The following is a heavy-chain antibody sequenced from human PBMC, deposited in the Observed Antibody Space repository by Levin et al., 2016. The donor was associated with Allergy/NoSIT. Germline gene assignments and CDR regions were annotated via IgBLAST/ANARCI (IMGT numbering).Heavy chain of an antibody. Sequence: GGSLRLSCAASGFTVSSNYMSWVRQAPGKGLEWVSVIYSGGSTYYADSVKGRFTISRDNSKNTLYLQMNSLRAEDTAVYYCARAVTAAGKLYYYYYGMDVWGQGTTVTVSS. V-gene: IGHV3-53*01. CDR3: ARAVTAAGKLYYYYYGMDV. J-gene: IGHJ6*02. D-gene: IGHD6-13*01. CDR1: GFTVSSNY. CDR2: IYSGGST.